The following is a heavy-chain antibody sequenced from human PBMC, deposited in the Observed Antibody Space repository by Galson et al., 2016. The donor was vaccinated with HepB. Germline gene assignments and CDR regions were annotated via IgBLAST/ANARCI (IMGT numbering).Heavy chain of an antibody. CDR1: GITFRASG. CDR3: ARSGGYCGGRRCYTFED. D-gene: IGHD3-10*01. J-gene: IGHJ4*02. Sequence: SLRLSCATSGITFRASGMQWVRQAPGKGLAWVAHAWFDEVEKFYAESVKDRFIISRDNSKNTLWLQMNNVRLEDTGVYYCARSGGYCGGRRCYTFEDWGQGTVVTVSS. CDR2: AWFDEVEK. V-gene: IGHV3-33*01.